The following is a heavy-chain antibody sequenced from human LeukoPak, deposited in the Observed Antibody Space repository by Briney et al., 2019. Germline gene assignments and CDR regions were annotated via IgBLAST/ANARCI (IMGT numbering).Heavy chain of an antibody. Sequence: SETLSLTCTVSGGSVSSGSYYWSWIRQPPGKGLEWIGYIYYSGSTNYNPSLKSRVTISVDTSKNQFSLKLSSVTAADTAVYYCARLYGAGAGYYFDYWGQGILVTVSS. V-gene: IGHV4-61*01. CDR3: ARLYGAGAGYYFDY. J-gene: IGHJ4*02. CDR1: GGSVSSGSYY. D-gene: IGHD6-19*01. CDR2: IYYSGST.